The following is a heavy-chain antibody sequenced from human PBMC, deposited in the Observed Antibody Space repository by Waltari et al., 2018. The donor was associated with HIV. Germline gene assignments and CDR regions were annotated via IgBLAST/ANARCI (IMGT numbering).Heavy chain of an antibody. CDR2: IYYSGRT. D-gene: IGHD5-12*01. Sequence: QVQLQESGPGLVKPSQTLSLTCTVSGGSISCGGYYWSWIRQHPGKGMEWIGYIYYSGRTYYNPSLKSRVTISVDTSKNQFSLKLSSVTAADTAVYYCAGDYDHHDAVDIWGQGTMVTVSS. CDR1: GGSISCGGYY. CDR3: AGDYDHHDAVDI. J-gene: IGHJ3*02. V-gene: IGHV4-31*03.